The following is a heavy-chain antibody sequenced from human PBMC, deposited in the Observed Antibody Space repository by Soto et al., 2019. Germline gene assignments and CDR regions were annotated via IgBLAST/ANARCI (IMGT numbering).Heavy chain of an antibody. CDR3: ARDRLGNVLYYGMDV. Sequence: QVQLVQSGDEVTKPGASVRVSCEAFGYTFTNYGINWLRQLPGQGLEWMGWISAYNGDTHFAQNLQGRVTLTTDTSTDTAYMELRSLRFDDTAVYFCARDRLGNVLYYGMDVWGQGTTVTVSS. CDR2: ISAYNGDT. J-gene: IGHJ6*02. CDR1: GYTFTNYG. D-gene: IGHD1-1*01. V-gene: IGHV1-18*01.